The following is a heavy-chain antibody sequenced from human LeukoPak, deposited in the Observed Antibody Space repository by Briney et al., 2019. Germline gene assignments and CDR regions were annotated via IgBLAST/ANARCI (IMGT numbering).Heavy chain of an antibody. D-gene: IGHD1-26*01. Sequence: GGSLRLSRAASGFTFSTYSMNWVRQAPGKGLEWVSYISSSSSTIYYADSVRGRFTISRDDAKNSLYLQMNSLRAEDTAVYYCAREVGATDYWGQGTLVTVSS. J-gene: IGHJ4*02. CDR2: ISSSSSTI. V-gene: IGHV3-48*04. CDR3: AREVGATDY. CDR1: GFTFSTYS.